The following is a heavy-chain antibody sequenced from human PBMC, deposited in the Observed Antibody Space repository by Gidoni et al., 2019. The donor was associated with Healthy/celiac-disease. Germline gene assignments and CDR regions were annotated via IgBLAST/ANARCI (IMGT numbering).Heavy chain of an antibody. CDR1: GFTFSSYS. CDR3: ARGLNYYGMDV. J-gene: IGHJ6*02. V-gene: IGHV3-21*01. CDR2: ISSSSSYI. Sequence: EVQLVESGGGLVKPGGSLSLSCAASGFTFSSYSMNWVRQAPGKGLEWVSSISSSSSYIYYADSVKGRFTISRDNAKNSLYLQMNSLRAEDTAVYYCARGLNYYGMDVWGQGTTVTVSS. D-gene: IGHD3-22*01.